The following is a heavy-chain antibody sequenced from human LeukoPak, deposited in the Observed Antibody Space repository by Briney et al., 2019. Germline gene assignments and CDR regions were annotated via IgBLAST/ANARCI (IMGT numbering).Heavy chain of an antibody. J-gene: IGHJ3*02. D-gene: IGHD3-22*01. CDR1: GGSISSYY. CDR3: ARVYYDTLPNAFDI. Sequence: KTSETLSLTCTVSGGSISSYYWSWIRQPPGKGLEWIGYIYYSGSTNYNPSLKSRVTISVDTSKNQFSLKLSSVTAADTAVYYCARVYYDTLPNAFDIWGQGTMVTVSS. CDR2: IYYSGST. V-gene: IGHV4-59*01.